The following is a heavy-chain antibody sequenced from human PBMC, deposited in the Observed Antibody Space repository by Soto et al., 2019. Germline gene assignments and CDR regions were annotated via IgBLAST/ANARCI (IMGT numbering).Heavy chain of an antibody. J-gene: IGHJ4*02. V-gene: IGHV1-69*13. CDR3: ARGSFMVRGGISSPHFDY. D-gene: IGHD3-10*01. Sequence: GASVKVSCKASGYTFTSYGISWVRQAPGQGLEWMGGIIPIFGTANYAQKFQGRVTITADESTSTAYMELSSLRSEDTAVYYCARGSFMVRGGISSPHFDYWGQGTLVTVSS. CDR1: GYTFTSYG. CDR2: IIPIFGTA.